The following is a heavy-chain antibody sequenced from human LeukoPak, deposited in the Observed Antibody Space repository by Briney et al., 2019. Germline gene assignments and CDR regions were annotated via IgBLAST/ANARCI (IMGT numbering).Heavy chain of an antibody. J-gene: IGHJ6*03. Sequence: SETLSLTCAVYGGSFSGYYWSWVRQPPGKGVEWIGEINHSGSTNYNPSLKSRVTISVDTSKNQFSLKLSSVTAADTAVYYCARVHTIFGVVITYYYYYMDVWGKGTTVTVSS. D-gene: IGHD3-3*01. CDR1: GGSFSGYY. CDR3: ARVHTIFGVVITYYYYYMDV. CDR2: INHSGST. V-gene: IGHV4-34*01.